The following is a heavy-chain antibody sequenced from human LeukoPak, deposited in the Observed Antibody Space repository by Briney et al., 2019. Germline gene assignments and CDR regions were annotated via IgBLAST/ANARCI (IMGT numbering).Heavy chain of an antibody. Sequence: SETLSLTCTVSGGSISSGGYYWSWIRQPPGKGLEWIGYIYHSGSTYYNPSLKSRVTISVDTSKNQFSLKLSSVTAADTAVYYCARGPPLSFGSGYLGYFQHWGQGTLVTVSS. V-gene: IGHV4-61*08. CDR1: GGSISSGGYY. D-gene: IGHD3-22*01. CDR2: IYHSGST. J-gene: IGHJ1*01. CDR3: ARGPPLSFGSGYLGYFQH.